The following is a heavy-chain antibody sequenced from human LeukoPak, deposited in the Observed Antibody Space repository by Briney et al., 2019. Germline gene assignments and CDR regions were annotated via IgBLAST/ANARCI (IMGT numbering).Heavy chain of an antibody. J-gene: IGHJ6*03. V-gene: IGHV1-2*02. D-gene: IGHD2-2*01. CDR1: GYTFTGYY. CDR2: INPNSGGT. CDR3: ASDGYCSSTSCLKDYYYMDV. Sequence: ASVKVSCKASGYTFTGYYMHWVRQAPGQGLEWMGWINPNSGGTNYAQKFQGRVTMTRDTSISTAYMELSRLRSDDTAVYYCASDGYCSSTSCLKDYYYMDVWGKGTTVTISS.